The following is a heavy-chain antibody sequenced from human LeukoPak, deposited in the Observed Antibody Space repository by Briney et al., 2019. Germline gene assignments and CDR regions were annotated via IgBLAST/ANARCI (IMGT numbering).Heavy chain of an antibody. CDR3: ARDRRHYCSGGSCLYYFDY. CDR1: GFTISSYS. CDR2: ISSSSSYI. V-gene: IGHV3-21*01. Sequence: GGSLRLSCAASGFTISSYSMNWVRQTPGKGLEWVSSISSSSSYIYYADSVKGRFTISRDNSKNTLYLQMNSLRAEDTAVYYCARDRRHYCSGGSCLYYFDYWGQGTLVTVSS. J-gene: IGHJ4*02. D-gene: IGHD2-15*01.